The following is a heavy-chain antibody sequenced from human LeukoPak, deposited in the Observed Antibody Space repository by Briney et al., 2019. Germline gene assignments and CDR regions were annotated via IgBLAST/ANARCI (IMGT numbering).Heavy chain of an antibody. D-gene: IGHD3-10*01. CDR3: VRDGGYYGPDS. J-gene: IGHJ4*02. V-gene: IGHV3-7*04. CDR1: GFTISFYW. Sequence: GGSLRLSCAASGFTISFYWMSWVRQAPGKGLEWVANINQVASEKNYVESVKGRFTISRDNAKNSLYLQTTSVPAEDTSMYYCVRDGGYYGPDSWGQGALVSVSS. CDR2: INQVASEK.